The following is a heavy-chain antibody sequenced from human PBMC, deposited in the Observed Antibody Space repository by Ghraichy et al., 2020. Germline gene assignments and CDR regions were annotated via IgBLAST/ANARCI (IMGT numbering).Heavy chain of an antibody. CDR1: GFSFSSYA. V-gene: IGHV3-23*01. D-gene: IGHD3-10*01. CDR3: ANCWRGIRQFYDGLDV. Sequence: GGSLRLSCAASGFSFSSYAMSWVRQAPGKGLEWVSGISGSGADTFYVDSVRGRFTISRDNSKKTLYLQMKSLRAEDTAVYFCANCWRGIRQFYDGLDVWGQGTTVTVSS. CDR2: ISGSGADT. J-gene: IGHJ6*02.